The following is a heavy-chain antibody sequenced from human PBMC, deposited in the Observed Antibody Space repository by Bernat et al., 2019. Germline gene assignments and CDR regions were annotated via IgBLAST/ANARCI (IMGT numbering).Heavy chain of an antibody. CDR2: ISSSSSYI. CDR1: GFTFSSYS. Sequence: EVQLVESGGGLVKPGGFLRLSCAASGFTFSSYSMNWVRQAPGKGLEWVSSISSSSSYIYYADSVKGRFTISRDNAKNSLYLQMNSLRAEDTAVYYCARGAWELRRGPFDYWGQGTLVTVSS. J-gene: IGHJ4*02. CDR3: ARGAWELRRGPFDY. D-gene: IGHD1-26*01. V-gene: IGHV3-21*01.